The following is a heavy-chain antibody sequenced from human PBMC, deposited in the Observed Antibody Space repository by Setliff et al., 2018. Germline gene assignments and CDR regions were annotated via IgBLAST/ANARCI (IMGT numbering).Heavy chain of an antibody. D-gene: IGHD6-19*01. CDR2: IIPILGIA. CDR1: GGTFSSYA. J-gene: IGHJ4*02. Sequence: GASVKVSCKASGGTFSSYAISWVRQAPGQGLEWMGGIIPILGIANYAQKFQGRVTITADESASTAYMELSSLRSEDTAVYYCARGLHSSGWYWAFDYLGQGTLVTVSS. CDR3: ARGLHSSGWYWAFDY. V-gene: IGHV1-69*10.